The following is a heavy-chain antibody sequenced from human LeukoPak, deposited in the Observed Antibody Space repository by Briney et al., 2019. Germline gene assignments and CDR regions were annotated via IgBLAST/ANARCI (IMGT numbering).Heavy chain of an antibody. V-gene: IGHV3-48*03. D-gene: IGHD3-10*02. Sequence: PGGSLRLSCAASGFTFSSYEMNWVRRAPGEGLEGVSYISSSGSTIYYADSVKGRFTISRDNAKNSLYLQMNSLRAEDTAVYYCAELGITMIGGVWGKGTTVTISS. CDR1: GFTFSSYE. J-gene: IGHJ6*04. CDR3: AELGITMIGGV. CDR2: ISSSGSTI.